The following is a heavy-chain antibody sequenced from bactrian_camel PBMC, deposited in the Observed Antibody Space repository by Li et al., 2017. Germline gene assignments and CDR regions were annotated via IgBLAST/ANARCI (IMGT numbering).Heavy chain of an antibody. V-gene: IGHV3S53*01. Sequence: HVQLVESGGGSVQAGGSLTLSCVASGYVDSSVCMGWFRQAPGKEREGLATIDSGGNTAYADSVKGRFSISMDNHKKTAFLEMNGLKSEDTAMYYCAVDLVGGSWYPPENWRRFDYWGQGTQVTVSS. CDR1: GYVDSSVC. CDR3: AVDLVGGSWYPPENWRRFDY. J-gene: IGHJ4*01. D-gene: IGHD6*01. CDR2: IDSGGNT.